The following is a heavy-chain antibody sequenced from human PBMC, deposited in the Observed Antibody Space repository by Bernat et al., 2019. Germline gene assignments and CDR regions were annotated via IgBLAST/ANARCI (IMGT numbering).Heavy chain of an antibody. CDR1: GFTFSSYA. V-gene: IGHV3-23*01. CDR3: ARGGPGIAARPLMDYYYGMDV. Sequence: EVQLLESGGGLVQPGGSLRLSCAASGFTFSSYAMSWVRQAPGKGLEWVSAISGSGGSTYYADSVKGRFTISRDNSKNTLYLQMNSLRAEDTAVYYCARGGPGIAARPLMDYYYGMDVWGQGTTVTVSS. D-gene: IGHD6-6*01. J-gene: IGHJ6*02. CDR2: ISGSGGST.